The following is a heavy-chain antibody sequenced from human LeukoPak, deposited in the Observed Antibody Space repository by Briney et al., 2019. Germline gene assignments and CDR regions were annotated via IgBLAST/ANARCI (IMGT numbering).Heavy chain of an antibody. J-gene: IGHJ4*02. CDR3: ARTAQYSYGLYEFDY. CDR2: ISSSSSYI. D-gene: IGHD5-18*01. CDR1: GFTFSSYS. V-gene: IGHV3-21*01. Sequence: GGSLRLSCAASGFTFSSYSMNWVRQAPGKGLEWVSSISSSSSYIYYADSVKGRFTISRDNAKNSLYLQMNSLRAEDTAVYYCARTAQYSYGLYEFDYWGQGTLVTVSS.